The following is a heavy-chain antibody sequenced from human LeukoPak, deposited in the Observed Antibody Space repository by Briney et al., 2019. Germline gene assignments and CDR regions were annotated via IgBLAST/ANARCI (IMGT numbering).Heavy chain of an antibody. CDR2: ISTGGSST. CDR1: GFTFSSYA. CDR3: AKELYDILTGYSSGFDH. D-gene: IGHD3-9*01. J-gene: IGHJ4*02. Sequence: GGSLSLSCAASGFTFSSYAMSWVRQAPGKGLEWVSTISTGGSSTYYADSVTGRFTISRDNSKNTLYLQMNSLRAEDTAVYYCAKELYDILTGYSSGFDHWGQGTLVTVSS. V-gene: IGHV3-23*01.